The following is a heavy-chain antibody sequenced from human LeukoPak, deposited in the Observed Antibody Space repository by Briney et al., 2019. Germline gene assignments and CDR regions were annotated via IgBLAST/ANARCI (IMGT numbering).Heavy chain of an antibody. CDR2: IYYSGST. J-gene: IGHJ4*02. V-gene: IGHV4-39*01. D-gene: IGHD3-10*01. CDR1: GGSISSSSYY. CDR3: ARLRSYGSGSFDY. Sequence: KPSETLSLTCTVSGGSISSSSYYWGWIRQPPGKGLEWIGSIYYSGSTYYNPSLKSRVTISVDTSKNQFSLKLSSVTAADTAVYYCARLRSYGSGSFDYWGQGTLVSVSS.